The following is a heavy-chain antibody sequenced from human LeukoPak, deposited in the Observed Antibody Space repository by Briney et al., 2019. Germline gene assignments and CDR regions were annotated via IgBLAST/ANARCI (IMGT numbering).Heavy chain of an antibody. J-gene: IGHJ4*02. D-gene: IGHD2-2*01. CDR1: GFTFDDYA. V-gene: IGHV3-9*01. CDR2: ISWNSGSI. Sequence: GRSLRLSCAASGFTFDDYAMHWVRQAPGKGLEWVSGISWNSGSIGYADSVKARFTISRDNAKNSLYLQMNSLRAEDTALYYCAKTSPGYESYFDYWGQGTLVNVSS. CDR3: AKTSPGYESYFDY.